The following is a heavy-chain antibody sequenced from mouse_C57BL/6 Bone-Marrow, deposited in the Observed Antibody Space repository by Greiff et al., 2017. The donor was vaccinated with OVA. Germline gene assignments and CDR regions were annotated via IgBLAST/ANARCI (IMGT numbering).Heavy chain of an antibody. J-gene: IGHJ3*01. CDR1: GFTFSDYS. Sequence: EVYVLESGGGLVQPGGSLKLSCAASGFTFSDYSMYWVRQTPEKRLEWVAYISNGCGSTYYPDTVKGRFTISRDNAKNTLYLQMSRLKSEDTAMYYCARQDYYGSSLFAYWGQGTLVTVSA. CDR2: ISNGCGST. D-gene: IGHD1-1*01. CDR3: ARQDYYGSSLFAY. V-gene: IGHV5-12*01.